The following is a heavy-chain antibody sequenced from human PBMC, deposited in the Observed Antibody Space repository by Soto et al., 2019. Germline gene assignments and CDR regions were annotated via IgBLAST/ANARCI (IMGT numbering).Heavy chain of an antibody. CDR2: IYSAGST. D-gene: IGHD3-22*01. Sequence: PGGSLRLSCAASRFTGSSNYMSWVRQAPGKGLEWVSIIYSAGSTYYADSVKGRFTISRDNSKSTLYLQMNSLRAEDTAVYYCARDLYYDNAGDAFDIWGQGTKVTVSS. CDR3: ARDLYYDNAGDAFDI. CDR1: RFTGSSNY. V-gene: IGHV3-66*01. J-gene: IGHJ3*02.